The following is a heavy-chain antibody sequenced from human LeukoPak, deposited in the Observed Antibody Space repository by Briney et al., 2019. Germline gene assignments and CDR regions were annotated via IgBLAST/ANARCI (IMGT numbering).Heavy chain of an antibody. CDR1: GGSISSGGYS. V-gene: IGHV4-30-2*01. CDR3: ASLRDGFPWVDY. Sequence: PSETLSLTCAVSGGSISSGGYSWSWIRQPPGKGLEWIGYIYHSGGTYYNPSLKSRVTISVDRPKNQFSLKLSSVTAADTAVYYCASLRDGFPWVDYWGQGTLVTVSS. J-gene: IGHJ4*02. D-gene: IGHD3-16*01. CDR2: IYHSGGT.